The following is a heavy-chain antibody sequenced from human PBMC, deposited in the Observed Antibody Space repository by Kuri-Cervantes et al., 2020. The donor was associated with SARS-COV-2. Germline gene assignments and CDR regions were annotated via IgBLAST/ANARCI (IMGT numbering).Heavy chain of an antibody. D-gene: IGHD3-22*01. J-gene: IGHJ4*02. CDR2: IYPGDSDT. CDR3: ARQKFHYYDSSGYQGATNY. V-gene: IGHV5-51*01. Sequence: ASVKVSCKGSGYSFTSYWIGWVRQVPGKGLEWMGIIYPGDSDTRYSPSFQGQVTISADKSISTAYLQWSSLKASDTAMYYCARQKFHYYDSSGYQGATNYWGQGTLVTVSS. CDR1: GYSFTSYW.